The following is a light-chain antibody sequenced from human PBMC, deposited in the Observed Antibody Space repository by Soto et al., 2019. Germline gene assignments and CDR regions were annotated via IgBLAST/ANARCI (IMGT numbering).Light chain of an antibody. CDR3: QQYGSSPPFT. CDR1: QSVSSSY. Sequence: EMVLTQSPGTLSLSPGERATLSCRASQSVSSSYLAWYQQKPGQAPRLLIYGASSRATGIPDRFSGSGSGTAFTLTISRLESEDFAVYYCQQYGSSPPFTFGPGTKVDIK. V-gene: IGKV3-20*01. J-gene: IGKJ3*01. CDR2: GAS.